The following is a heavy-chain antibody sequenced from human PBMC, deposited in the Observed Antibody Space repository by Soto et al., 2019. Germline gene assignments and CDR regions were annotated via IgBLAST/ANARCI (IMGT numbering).Heavy chain of an antibody. V-gene: IGHV4-34*01. CDR3: ASNRQSLLFCTSWSLTTFYYFFMGF. D-gene: IGHD6-13*01. CDR1: AWSFSGYY. J-gene: IGHJ6*03. Sequence: PPEPLSLTCSVFAWSFSGYYWSWIRQPPGKGLEWIGEINHSVSSNYNPSLKSRVTISVDTAKNQFSLKLSSVTAADTAVYYCASNRQSLLFCTSWSLTTFYYFFMGFLGKVITVSVSS. CDR2: INHSVSS.